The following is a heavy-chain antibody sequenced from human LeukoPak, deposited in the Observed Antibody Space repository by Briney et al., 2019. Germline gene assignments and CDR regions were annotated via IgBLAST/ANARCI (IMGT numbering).Heavy chain of an antibody. CDR2: ISYDGSKK. CDR3: AKGYDFWSGYYHSEYFDY. Sequence: GGSLRLSCAASGFIFSNFGIHWVRQTPGKGLEWVAVISYDGSKKYYADSVKGRFTISRDNSKNTLFLQMSTLRPEDTAVYYCAKGYDFWSGYYHSEYFDYWGQGTLVTVSS. D-gene: IGHD3-3*01. CDR1: GFIFSNFG. J-gene: IGHJ4*02. V-gene: IGHV3-30*18.